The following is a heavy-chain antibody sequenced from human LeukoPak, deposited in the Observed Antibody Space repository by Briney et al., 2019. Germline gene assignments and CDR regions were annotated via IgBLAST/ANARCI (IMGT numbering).Heavy chain of an antibody. Sequence: ASVKVSCTASGYTFTSYAIHWVRQAPGQRLEWMGRISAGNGNTKYSQNFRGRVTFISNTSATTAFMELSSLRSEDAAVYYCARDSGSGNNDYWGQGTLVTVSS. D-gene: IGHD1-26*01. V-gene: IGHV1-3*01. J-gene: IGHJ4*02. CDR3: ARDSGSGNNDY. CDR1: GYTFTSYA. CDR2: ISAGNGNT.